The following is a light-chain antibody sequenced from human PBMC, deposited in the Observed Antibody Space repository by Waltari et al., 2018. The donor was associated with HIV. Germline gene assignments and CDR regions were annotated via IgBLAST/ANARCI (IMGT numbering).Light chain of an antibody. Sequence: QTVVTQEPSVSVSPGGTVTLPCGLNSGSVSTSHYPSGYQQTPGQAPRTLIDGRGSRSSGVPDRFSGSFLGNKAALTITGAQAEDESDYYCVLYMGSGIWMFGGGTKVTVL. CDR1: SGSVSTSHY. J-gene: IGLJ3*02. V-gene: IGLV8-61*01. CDR3: VLYMGSGIWM. CDR2: GRG.